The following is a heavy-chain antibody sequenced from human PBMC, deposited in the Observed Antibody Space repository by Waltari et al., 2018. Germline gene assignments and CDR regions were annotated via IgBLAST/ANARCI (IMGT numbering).Heavy chain of an antibody. D-gene: IGHD3-9*01. CDR1: GGSISSSSYY. J-gene: IGHJ6*03. CDR2: IYYSGST. Sequence: QLQLQESGPGLVKPSETLSLTCTVSGGSISSSSYYWGWIRQPPGKGLEWIGSIYYSGSTYYNPSLKSRVTISVDTSKNQFSLKLSSVTAADTAVYYCARARYFDSYYYYMDVWGKGTTVTISS. CDR3: ARARYFDSYYYYMDV. V-gene: IGHV4-39*07.